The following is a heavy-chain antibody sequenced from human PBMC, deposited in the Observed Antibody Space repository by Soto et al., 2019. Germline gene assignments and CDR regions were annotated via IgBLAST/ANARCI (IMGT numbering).Heavy chain of an antibody. CDR1: GGTFSTSA. D-gene: IGHD1-7*01. Sequence: QVQLMQSGAEVKKPGSSVKVSCKACGGTFSTSAISWVRQAPGEGLEWVGGIMPVFATPDYAQKSPGRVTISPEESTTTAYLEGLTPTTDGTAVYYCARDKVRIKVGGNYSDIVDVWGQGTAITVSS. J-gene: IGHJ6*02. V-gene: IGHV1-69*05. CDR2: IMPVFATP. CDR3: ARDKVRIKVGGNYSDIVDV.